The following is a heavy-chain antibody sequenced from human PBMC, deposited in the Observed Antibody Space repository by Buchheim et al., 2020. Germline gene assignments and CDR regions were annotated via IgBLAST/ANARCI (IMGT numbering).Heavy chain of an antibody. V-gene: IGHV4-59*08. CDR3: ARLSGELGVLDY. J-gene: IGHJ4*02. Sequence: QVQLQESGPGLVKPSETLSLPCTVSGGPISSYYWSWIRQPPGKGLEWIGYIYYSGSTNYNPSLKSRVTISVDTSKNHFSLKLSSVTAADTAVYYCARLSGELGVLDYWGQGTL. CDR2: IYYSGST. CDR1: GGPISSYY. D-gene: IGHD1-26*01.